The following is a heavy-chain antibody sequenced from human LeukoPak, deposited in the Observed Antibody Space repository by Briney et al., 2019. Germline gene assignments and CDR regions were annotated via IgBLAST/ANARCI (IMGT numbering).Heavy chain of an antibody. V-gene: IGHV4-59*01. D-gene: IGHD2-2*01. J-gene: IGHJ3*02. CDR1: GGSISSYY. Sequence: SETLSLTCTVSGGSISSYYWSWIRQPPGKGLEWIGYIYYSGSTNYNPSLKSRVTISVDTSKNQFSLKLSSVTAADTAVYYCARFDIVVVPAAMCAFDIWGQGTMVTVSS. CDR2: IYYSGST. CDR3: ARFDIVVVPAAMCAFDI.